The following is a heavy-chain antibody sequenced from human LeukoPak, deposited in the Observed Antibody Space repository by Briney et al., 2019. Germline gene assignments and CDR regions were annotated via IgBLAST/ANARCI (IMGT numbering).Heavy chain of an antibody. Sequence: PGRSLRFSCAASGFTFSSYGMHWVRQAPGKGLEWVALISYDGGDQFYEDSVKGRFTISRDNSKNTLYLQMNSLRAEDTAVYYCAKGLSHSVRWYYFDYWGQGTLVTVSS. CDR2: ISYDGGDQ. V-gene: IGHV3-30*18. CDR1: GFTFSSYG. J-gene: IGHJ4*02. D-gene: IGHD6-13*01. CDR3: AKGLSHSVRWYYFDY.